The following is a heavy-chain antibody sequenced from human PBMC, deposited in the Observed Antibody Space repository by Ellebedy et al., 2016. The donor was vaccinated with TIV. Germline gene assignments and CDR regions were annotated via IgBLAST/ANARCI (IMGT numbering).Heavy chain of an antibody. CDR3: ARLAIYDDNDY. V-gene: IGHV3-48*04. D-gene: IGHD5/OR15-5a*01. CDR1: GSGFNTYG. Sequence: GGSLRLXCAASGSGFNTYGMNWVRQAPGKGLEWISFITTSGSSISYADSVKGRFTISRDNSKNSLFLQMDSLRADDTAVYYCARLAIYDDNDYWGQGTLVIVSS. CDR2: ITTSGSSI. J-gene: IGHJ4*02.